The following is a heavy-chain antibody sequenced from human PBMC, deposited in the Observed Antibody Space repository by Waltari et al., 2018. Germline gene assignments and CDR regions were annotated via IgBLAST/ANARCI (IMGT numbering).Heavy chain of an antibody. D-gene: IGHD4-17*01. V-gene: IGHV4-39*01. CDR3: VRIAFGDGGGYLQH. CDR1: GGSISTNYN. J-gene: IGHJ1*01. CDR2: MQYRGST. Sequence: QLQLQESGPGLVQPSETLSLTCTVSGGSISTNYNWGWIRQPPGKGLEWMGNMQYRGSTFYNPSLESRVTISLDTSKNQFSLRLTSVGAADTAVYFCVRIAFGDGGGYLQHWGQGTLVTVSS.